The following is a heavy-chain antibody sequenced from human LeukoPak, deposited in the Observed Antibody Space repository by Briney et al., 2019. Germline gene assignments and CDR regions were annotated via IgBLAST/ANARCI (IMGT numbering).Heavy chain of an antibody. D-gene: IGHD5/OR15-5a*01. Sequence: GGSLRLSCSASGFTFSNSAMHWVRQAPGKGLEYVSAISNNGIGTYYADSVKGRFTISRDNSKNTLYLQMSSLRAEDSAMYYCAGNSVYGYFEYWGQGTLVTVSS. J-gene: IGHJ4*02. CDR1: GFTFSNSA. V-gene: IGHV3-64D*06. CDR2: ISNNGIGT. CDR3: AGNSVYGYFEY.